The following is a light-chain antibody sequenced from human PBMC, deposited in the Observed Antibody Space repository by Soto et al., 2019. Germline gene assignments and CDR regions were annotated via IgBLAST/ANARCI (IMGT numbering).Light chain of an antibody. V-gene: IGLV2-14*01. CDR3: SSYTSSSTRVV. CDR2: EVS. J-gene: IGLJ2*01. Sequence: QSVLTQPASVSGSPGQSITISCTGTSSDVGGYNYVSWYQQHPGKAPKLMIYEVSNRPSGVSNRFSGSKYGNTASLTISGLQADDEADYYCSSYTSSSTRVVFGGGTKVTVL. CDR1: SSDVGGYNY.